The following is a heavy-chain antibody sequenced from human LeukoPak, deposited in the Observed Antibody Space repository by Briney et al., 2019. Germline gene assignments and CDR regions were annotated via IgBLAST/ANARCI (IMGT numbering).Heavy chain of an antibody. CDR3: ARVALSSSGWPYYFDY. CDR1: GFTFSSYS. CDR2: ISSSSSYI. V-gene: IGHV3-21*01. Sequence: PGGSLRLSCAASGFTFSSYSMNWVRQAPGKGLEWVSSISSSSSYIYYADSVKGRFTISRDNAKNSLYLQMNSLRAEDTAVYYCARVALSSSGWPYYFDYWGQGTLVTVSS. D-gene: IGHD6-19*01. J-gene: IGHJ4*02.